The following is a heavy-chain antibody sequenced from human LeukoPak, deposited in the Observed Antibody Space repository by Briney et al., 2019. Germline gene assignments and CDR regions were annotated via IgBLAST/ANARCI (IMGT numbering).Heavy chain of an antibody. CDR2: IYYSGST. CDR3: ARGAVKRNWFDP. D-gene: IGHD3-16*02. CDR1: GGSISSYY. V-gene: IGHV4-59*01. Sequence: SETLSLTCTVSGGSISSYYWSWIRQPPGKGLEWIGYIYYSGSTNYNPSLKSRVTISVDTSKNQFSLKLSSVTAADTAVYYCARGAVKRNWFDPWGQGTLVTVSS. J-gene: IGHJ5*02.